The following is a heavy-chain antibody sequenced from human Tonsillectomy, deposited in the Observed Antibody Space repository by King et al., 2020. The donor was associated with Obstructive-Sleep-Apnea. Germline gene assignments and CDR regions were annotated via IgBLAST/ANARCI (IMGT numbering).Heavy chain of an antibody. CDR1: GHNFTGYY. V-gene: IGHV1-2*02. Sequence: VQLVQSGAEVKKPGASVKVSCKASGHNFTGYYMHWVRQAPGQGPEWMGWINPKSGGTRYAQKFQGRVTMTRDTSITTTYMELSRLTSDDTAVFYCARVDKWELRPRVFHYFDSWGQGTLVTVSS. D-gene: IGHD1-26*01. CDR2: INPKSGGT. J-gene: IGHJ4*02. CDR3: ARVDKWELRPRVFHYFDS.